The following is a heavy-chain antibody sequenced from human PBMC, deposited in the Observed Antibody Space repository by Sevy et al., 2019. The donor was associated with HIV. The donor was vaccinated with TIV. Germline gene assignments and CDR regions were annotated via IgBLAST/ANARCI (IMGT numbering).Heavy chain of an antibody. CDR1: GGTFSSYA. CDR2: IIPIFGTA. CDR3: ARSSSSSHYYYGMDV. D-gene: IGHD6-6*01. Sequence: ASVKVSCKASGGTFSSYAISWVRQAPGQGLEWMGGIIPIFGTANYAQKFQGRVTITADESTSTAYMGLSSLRSEDTAVYYCARSSSSSHYYYGMDVWGQGTTVTVSS. V-gene: IGHV1-69*13. J-gene: IGHJ6*02.